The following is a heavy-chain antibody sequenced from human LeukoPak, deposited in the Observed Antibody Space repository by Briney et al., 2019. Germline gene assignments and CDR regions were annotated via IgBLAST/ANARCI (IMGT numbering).Heavy chain of an antibody. V-gene: IGHV3-23*01. Sequence: PGGSLRLSCAASGFTFSSYAMSWVRQAPGKGLEWVSNINGSGGRTYYADSVRGRFTISRDNSKITLYLQMNSLRAEDTAVYYCAGDERGAIFGVVIMPFYWGQGTLVTVSS. CDR1: GFTFSSYA. D-gene: IGHD3-3*01. J-gene: IGHJ4*02. CDR2: INGSGGRT. CDR3: AGDERGAIFGVVIMPFY.